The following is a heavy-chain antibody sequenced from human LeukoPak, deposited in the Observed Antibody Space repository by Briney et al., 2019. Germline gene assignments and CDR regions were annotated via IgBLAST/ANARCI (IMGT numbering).Heavy chain of an antibody. J-gene: IGHJ4*02. CDR3: ARGSAMRGYDY. Sequence: ASVKVSCKASGYTFTSYDINWVRQATGQGLEWMGWMNPNSGNTGYAQKFQGRVTMTRNTSISTAYMELSRLRSEDAAVYYCARGSAMRGYDYWGQGTLVTVSS. V-gene: IGHV1-8*01. D-gene: IGHD2-15*01. CDR1: GYTFTSYD. CDR2: MNPNSGNT.